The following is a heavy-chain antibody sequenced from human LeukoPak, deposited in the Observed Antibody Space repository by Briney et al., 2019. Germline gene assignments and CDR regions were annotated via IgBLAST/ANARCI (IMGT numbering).Heavy chain of an antibody. CDR1: GYTFTGYY. D-gene: IGHD6-13*01. J-gene: IGHJ4*02. CDR3: ARVEPFPGIAAAGPDY. V-gene: IGHV1-2*02. Sequence: GASVKVSCKASGYTFTGYYMHWVRQAPGQGLEWMGWINPNSGGTNYAQKFQGRVTMTRDTSISTVYMELSRLRSDDTAVYYCARVEPFPGIAAAGPDYWGQGTLVTVPS. CDR2: INPNSGGT.